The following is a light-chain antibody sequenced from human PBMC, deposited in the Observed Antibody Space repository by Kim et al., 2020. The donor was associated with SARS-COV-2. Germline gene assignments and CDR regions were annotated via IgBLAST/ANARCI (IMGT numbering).Light chain of an antibody. J-gene: IGLJ2*01. CDR3: SSFDSDTVL. Sequence: QSALTQPASVSGSPGQSITISCTGSSTSFGVAWYQQHPGKVPKLLIHDVISRPSGVSHRFSGSKSGNTASLTISGLQAEDEADYYCSSFDSDTVLFG. CDR2: DVI. CDR1: STSFG. V-gene: IGLV2-14*03.